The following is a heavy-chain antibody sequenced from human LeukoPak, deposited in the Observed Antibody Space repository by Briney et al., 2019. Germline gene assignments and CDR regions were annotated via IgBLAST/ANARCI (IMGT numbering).Heavy chain of an antibody. CDR3: ARGIFRKVRVVALNY. J-gene: IGHJ4*02. D-gene: IGHD3-10*01. Sequence: KPAETLSLTCAVYGGSFSGYYWSWIRQPPGKGLEWIGEINHSGSTNSNPSLKSRVTISVDTSKNQFSLKLSSVTAADTAVYYCARGIFRKVRVVALNYWGQGTLVSVST. V-gene: IGHV4-34*01. CDR2: INHSGST. CDR1: GGSFSGYY.